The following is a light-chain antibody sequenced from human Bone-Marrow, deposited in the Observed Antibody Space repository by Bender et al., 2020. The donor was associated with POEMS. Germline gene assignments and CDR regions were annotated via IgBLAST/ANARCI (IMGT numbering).Light chain of an antibody. CDR3: SSWDDSLSGWV. CDR2: EDA. Sequence: SYELTQPPSVSVSPGQTASITCSGDNLGNKYACWYQQKPGQSPVLVIYEDAKRPSGIPERFSGSNSGTSASLAISDIQSEDEGDYYCSSWDDSLSGWVFGGGTKLTVL. J-gene: IGLJ3*02. CDR1: NLGNKY. V-gene: IGLV3-1*01.